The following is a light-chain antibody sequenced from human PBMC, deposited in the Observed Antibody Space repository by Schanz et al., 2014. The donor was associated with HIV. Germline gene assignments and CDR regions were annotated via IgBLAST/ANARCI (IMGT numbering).Light chain of an antibody. CDR2: EVS. CDR1: SSDIGDYNY. J-gene: IGLJ2*01. CDR3: QSYDSSLSGAV. Sequence: QSALTQPASVSGSPGQSITISCTGTSSDIGDYNYVSWYQHHPGKAPKLMISEVSKRPSGVPGRFSGSKSGTSASLAITGLQAEDEADYYCQSYDSSLSGAVFGGGTKLTVL. V-gene: IGLV2-14*01.